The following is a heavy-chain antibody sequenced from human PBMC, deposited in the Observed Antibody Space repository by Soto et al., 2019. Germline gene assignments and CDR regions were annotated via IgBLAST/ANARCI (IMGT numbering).Heavy chain of an antibody. CDR3: EGHYYGSGSYPHY. CDR2: FSGGRHSA. J-gene: IGHJ4*02. D-gene: IGHD3-10*01. CDR1: GFIFSTYA. V-gene: IGHV3-23*01. Sequence: EVQLLESGGGLVHPGASVRLSCTGSGFIFSTYAINWVRQTPGKGLEWVSGFSGGRHSAYYADSVKGRFTISRDNSKTTVWLQMNTLAVEASAIYYCEGHYYGSGSYPHYWGQGTLVTVS.